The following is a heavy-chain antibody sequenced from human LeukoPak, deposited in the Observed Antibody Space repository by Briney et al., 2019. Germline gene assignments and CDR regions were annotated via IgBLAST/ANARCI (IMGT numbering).Heavy chain of an antibody. Sequence: PSETLSLTCTVSGGSISSYYWSWIRQPPGKGLQWIGYIDYSGTTNYNPSLKSRVTISVDTSNNQFSLKLSSVTAADTAVYYCARDGYYDSSGYRNWFDPWGQGTLVTVYS. V-gene: IGHV4-59*01. CDR1: GGSISSYY. CDR2: IDYSGTT. CDR3: ARDGYYDSSGYRNWFDP. D-gene: IGHD3-22*01. J-gene: IGHJ5*02.